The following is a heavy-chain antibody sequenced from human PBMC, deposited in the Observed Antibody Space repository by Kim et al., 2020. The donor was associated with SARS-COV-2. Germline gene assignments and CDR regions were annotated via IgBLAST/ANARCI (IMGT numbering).Heavy chain of an antibody. V-gene: IGHV3-23*01. CDR3: AKDLGLWFGPEGYFDL. D-gene: IGHD3-10*01. Sequence: GGSLRLSCAASGFTFSSYAMSWVRQAPGKGLEWVSAISGSGGSTYYADSVKGRFTISRDNSKNTLYLQMNSLRAEDTAVYYCAKDLGLWFGPEGYFDLWGRGTLVTVSS. CDR2: ISGSGGST. CDR1: GFTFSSYA. J-gene: IGHJ2*01.